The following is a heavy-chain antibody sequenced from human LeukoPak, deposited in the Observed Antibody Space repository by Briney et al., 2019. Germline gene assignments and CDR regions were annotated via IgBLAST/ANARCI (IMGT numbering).Heavy chain of an antibody. V-gene: IGHV4-59*12. D-gene: IGHD3-22*01. CDR3: ARDVRDSSGFYLRAFDY. J-gene: IGHJ4*02. CDR1: GGSISSYY. Sequence: SVTLYLTCTVSGGSISSYYWSWIRQPPGKGLEWIGYIYYSGSTNYNPSLKSRVTISVDTSKNQFSLRLSSVTAADTAVYYCARDVRDSSGFYLRAFDYWGQGTLVTVSS. CDR2: IYYSGST.